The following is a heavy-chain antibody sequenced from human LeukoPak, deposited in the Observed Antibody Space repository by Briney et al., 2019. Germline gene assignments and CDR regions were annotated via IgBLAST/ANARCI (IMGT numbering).Heavy chain of an antibody. D-gene: IGHD2-2*01. CDR1: GGSISSSSNY. CDR3: ARRRLGYCSSTSCQYNWFDP. V-gene: IGHV4-39*01. CDR2: IYYSGST. J-gene: IGHJ5*02. Sequence: PSETLSLTCTVSGGSISSSSNYWSWIRPPPGKGLEGIGSIYYSGSTYYNPSLKSRVTISVDTSKNQFSLKLSSVTAADTAVYYCARRRLGYCSSTSCQYNWFDPWGQGTLVTVSS.